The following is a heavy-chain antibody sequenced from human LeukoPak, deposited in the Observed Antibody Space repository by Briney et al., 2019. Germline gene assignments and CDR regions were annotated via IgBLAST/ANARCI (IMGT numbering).Heavy chain of an antibody. Sequence: LEWIRYIYYSGSTYYNPSLKSRVTISVDTSKNQFSLKLSSVTAADTAVYYCARGLIAAECWGQGTLVTVSS. J-gene: IGHJ4*02. CDR3: ARGLIAAEC. CDR2: IYYSGST. V-gene: IGHV4-30-4*01. D-gene: IGHD6-13*01.